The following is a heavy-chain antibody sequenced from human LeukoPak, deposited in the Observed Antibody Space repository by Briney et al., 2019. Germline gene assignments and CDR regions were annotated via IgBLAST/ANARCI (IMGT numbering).Heavy chain of an antibody. V-gene: IGHV1-46*01. CDR3: ARSHGDFDFDY. CDR2: INPSGGST. D-gene: IGHD4-17*01. CDR1: GYTFTDYY. J-gene: IGHJ4*02. Sequence: GASVKVSCKASGYTFTDYYMNWVRQAPGQGLEWLGIINPSGGSTSYAQKFQGRVTMTRDTSTSTVYMELSSLRSEDTAVYYCARSHGDFDFDYWGQGTLVTVSS.